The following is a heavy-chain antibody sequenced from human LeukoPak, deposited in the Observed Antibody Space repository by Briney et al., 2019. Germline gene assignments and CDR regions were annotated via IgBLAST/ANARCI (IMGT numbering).Heavy chain of an antibody. CDR1: GGSISSYY. V-gene: IGHV4-59*08. J-gene: IGHJ5*02. CDR2: TYYSGST. Sequence: PSETLSLTCTVSGGSISSYYWSWIRQPPGRGLEWIGYTYYSGSTNYNPSLKSRVAISVDTSKNQFSLKLSSVTAADTAVYYCARRRDGYCSGGGCYYNWFDPWGQGTLVTVSS. D-gene: IGHD2-15*01. CDR3: ARRRDGYCSGGGCYYNWFDP.